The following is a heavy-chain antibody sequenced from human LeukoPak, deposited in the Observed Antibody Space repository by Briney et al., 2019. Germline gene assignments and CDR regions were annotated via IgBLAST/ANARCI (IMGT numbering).Heavy chain of an antibody. V-gene: IGHV3-23*01. J-gene: IGHJ4*02. CDR3: AKDLDVLRFLEWSLPLFDY. CDR2: ISGSGGST. Sequence: GGSLRLSCAASGFTFSSYAMSWVRQAPGKGLEWVSAISGSGGSTYYADSVKGRFTISRDNSKNTLYLQMNSLRAEDTAVYYCAKDLDVLRFLEWSLPLFDYWGQGTLVTVSS. CDR1: GFTFSSYA. D-gene: IGHD3-3*01.